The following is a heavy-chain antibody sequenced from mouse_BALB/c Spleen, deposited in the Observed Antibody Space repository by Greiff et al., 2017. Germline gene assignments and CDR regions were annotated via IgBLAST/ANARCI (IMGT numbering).Heavy chain of an antibody. J-gene: IGHJ4*01. CDR2: IWGDGST. V-gene: IGHV2-6-7*01. Sequence: VQLKESGPGLVAPSQSLSITCTVSGFSLTGYGVNWVRQPPGKGLGWLGMIWGDGSTDYNSALKSRLSISKDNSKSQVFLKMNSLQTDDTARYYCARGALDYAMDYWGQGTSVTVSS. CDR1: GFSLTGYG. CDR3: ARGALDYAMDY.